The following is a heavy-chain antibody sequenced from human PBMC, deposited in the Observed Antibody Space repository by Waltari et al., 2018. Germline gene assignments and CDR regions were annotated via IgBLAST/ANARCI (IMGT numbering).Heavy chain of an antibody. CDR1: VFNFSNYF. J-gene: IGHJ4*02. CDR2: INNDGSII. Sequence: DVPVVESGGGLVRPGGSLRPSCTGSVFNFSNYFIHWVRQPPGKGPVWVARINNDGSIINYADSVKGRFTISRDNAKSTVYLQMNNLRGEDTALYYCLNYDFDSWGQGTLVTVSS. V-gene: IGHV3-74*01. D-gene: IGHD1-7*01. CDR3: LNYDFDS.